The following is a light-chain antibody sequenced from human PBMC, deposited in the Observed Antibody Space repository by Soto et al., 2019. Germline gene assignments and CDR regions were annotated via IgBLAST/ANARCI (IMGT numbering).Light chain of an antibody. V-gene: IGLV2-14*01. CDR1: SSDVGGYNY. CDR3: CSYAGTYIPL. CDR2: EVS. J-gene: IGLJ2*01. Sequence: QSALTQPASVSGSPGQSITISCTGTSSDVGGYNYVSWYQQHPGKAPKLMIYEVSNRPSGVSNRFSGSKSANTASLTISGLQTEDEADYYCCSYAGTYIPLFGGGTKVTVL.